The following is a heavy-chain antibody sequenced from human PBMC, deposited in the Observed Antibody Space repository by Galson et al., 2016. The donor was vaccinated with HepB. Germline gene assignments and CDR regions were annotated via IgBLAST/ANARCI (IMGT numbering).Heavy chain of an antibody. D-gene: IGHD1-14*01. V-gene: IGHV4-61*02. CDR1: GGSVSSGTYY. CDR3: ARDPPTPGPSDAFDI. J-gene: IGHJ3*02. Sequence: TLSLTCTVSGGSVSSGTYYWNWIRQPAGKGLEWIGRIYTSGSANYSPSLKSRVTISLDTSKNHFSLKLTSVTAADTAVYYCARDPPTPGPSDAFDIWGHGTVVTVSS. CDR2: IYTSGSA.